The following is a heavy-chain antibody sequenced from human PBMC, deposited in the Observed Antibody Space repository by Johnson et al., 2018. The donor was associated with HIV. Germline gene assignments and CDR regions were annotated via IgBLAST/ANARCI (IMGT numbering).Heavy chain of an antibody. V-gene: IGHV3-30*02. CDR1: GFTFSSYG. D-gene: IGHD6-6*01. CDR2: IRYDGSNK. J-gene: IGHJ3*02. CDR3: AKGESSSSEPDAFDI. Sequence: QVQLVESGGGVVQPGGSLRLSCAASGFTFSSYGMHWVRQAPGKGLEWVAFIRYDGSNKYYADSVKARFTISRDNSKNTLYLQMNSVRAEDTAVYYCAKGESSSSEPDAFDIWGQGTMVTVSS.